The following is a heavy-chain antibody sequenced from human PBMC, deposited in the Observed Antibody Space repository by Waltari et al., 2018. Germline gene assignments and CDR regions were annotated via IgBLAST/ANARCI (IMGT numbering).Heavy chain of an antibody. CDR2: ISGSGGST. V-gene: IGHV3-23*01. CDR1: GFTFSVYA. D-gene: IGHD4-17*01. J-gene: IGHJ4*02. CDR3: AKTAGGDKGGDY. Sequence: EVQLLESGGGLVQPGGSLRRSCAASGFTFSVYAMSGVRQAPGKGLEWVSAISGSGGSTYYADSVKGRFTISRDNSKNTLYLQMNSLRAEDTAVYYCAKTAGGDKGGDYWGQGTLVTVSS.